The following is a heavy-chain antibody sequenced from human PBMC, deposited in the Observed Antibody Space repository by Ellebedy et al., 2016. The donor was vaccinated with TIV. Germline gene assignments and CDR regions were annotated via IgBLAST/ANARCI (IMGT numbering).Heavy chain of an antibody. CDR2: IYHSGTT. V-gene: IGHV4-4*02. J-gene: IGHJ5*02. D-gene: IGHD3-10*01. CDR3: ARDDPSGWLDP. Sequence: MPSETLSLTCAVSGDSINTNSWWSWVRQPPGKGLDWIGEIYHSGTTNYNPSLRSRVTISFDKSKTQFSLRLSSVTAADTAVYYCARDDPSGWLDPWGQGTLVTVSS. CDR1: GDSINTNSW.